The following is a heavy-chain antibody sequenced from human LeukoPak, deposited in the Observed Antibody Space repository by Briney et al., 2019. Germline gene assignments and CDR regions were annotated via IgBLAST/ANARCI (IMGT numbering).Heavy chain of an antibody. CDR2: IYYSGST. J-gene: IGHJ5*02. CDR3: ARGLPYYDFSGRTTFDP. D-gene: IGHD3-3*01. CDR1: GGSISSHY. V-gene: IGHV4-59*11. Sequence: PSETLSLTCTVSGGSISSHYGSWIRQPPGKGLEWIGYIYYSGSTNYNPSLKSRVTISVDTSKNQFSLKLSSVTAADTAVYYCARGLPYYDFSGRTTFDPWGQGTLVTVSS.